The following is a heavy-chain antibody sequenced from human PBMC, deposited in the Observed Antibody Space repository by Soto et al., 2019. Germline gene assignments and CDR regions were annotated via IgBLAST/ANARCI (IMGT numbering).Heavy chain of an antibody. V-gene: IGHV4-30-4*01. D-gene: IGHD3-22*01. Sequence: QLQGSGPGPVMPSQTLSLTCTVSGASINNNDYYWSWIRQTPGEELEWFGYVYCSGRSDYIPSLNYRLSMSIDKSQSRFTLKRIPVIAAETATYYCARMSYFYDKWYFDLWGRRALVNVSS. CDR1: GASINNNDYY. J-gene: IGHJ2*01. CDR2: VYCSGRS. CDR3: ARMSYFYDKWYFDL.